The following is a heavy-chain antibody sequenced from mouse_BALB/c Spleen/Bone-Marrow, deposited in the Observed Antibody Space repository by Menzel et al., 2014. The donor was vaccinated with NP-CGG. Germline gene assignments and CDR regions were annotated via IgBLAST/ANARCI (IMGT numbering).Heavy chain of an antibody. J-gene: IGHJ2*01. CDR2: IYPGNVNT. CDR1: DYTFTSYY. V-gene: IGHV1S56*01. CDR3: ASGDY. Sequence: VQLQQSRPELVKPGASVRISCKASDYTFTSYYIHWVKQRPGQGLEWIGWIYPGNVNTKYNEKFKGKATLTADKSSSTAYLQLSSLTSEDSAVYFCASGDYWGQGTTLTVSS.